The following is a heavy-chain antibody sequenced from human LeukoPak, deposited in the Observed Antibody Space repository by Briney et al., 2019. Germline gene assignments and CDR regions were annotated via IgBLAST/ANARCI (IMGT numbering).Heavy chain of an antibody. Sequence: QPGGSLRLSCAASGFTFSTYWMHCLRQAPGKGLVWVSRINTDESDTTYADSVKGRFTISRDNAKNTLYLQMNSLRAEDTAVYYCAFGSGREGYLDVWGKGTTVTVSS. CDR3: AFGSGREGYLDV. V-gene: IGHV3-74*03. D-gene: IGHD3-10*01. CDR2: INTDESDT. CDR1: GFTFSTYW. J-gene: IGHJ6*03.